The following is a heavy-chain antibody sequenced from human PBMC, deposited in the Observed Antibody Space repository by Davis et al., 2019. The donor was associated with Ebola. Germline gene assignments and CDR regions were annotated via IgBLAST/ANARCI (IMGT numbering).Heavy chain of an antibody. CDR2: ISSSSSYI. CDR1: GFTFSSYS. J-gene: IGHJ4*02. V-gene: IGHV3-21*03. Sequence: GESLKISCAASGFTFSSYSMNWVRQAPGKGLEWVSSISSSSSYIYYADSVKGRFTISRDNAKNSLYLQMNSLRAEDTAVYYCTRAYYYDSSGYNWPLGYFDYWGQGTLVTVSS. D-gene: IGHD3-22*01. CDR3: TRAYYYDSSGYNWPLGYFDY.